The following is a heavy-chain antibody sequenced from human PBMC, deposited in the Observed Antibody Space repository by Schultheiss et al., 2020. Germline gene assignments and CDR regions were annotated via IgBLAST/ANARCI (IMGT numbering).Heavy chain of an antibody. CDR3: ARGTRSADSSGYYYEDRWFDP. CDR1: GGSFSGYY. D-gene: IGHD3-22*01. V-gene: IGHV4-34*01. J-gene: IGHJ5*02. Sequence: SETLSLTCAVYGGSFSGYYWSWIRQPPGKGLEWIGEINHSGSTNYNPSLKSRVTISVDTSKNQFSLKLRSVTAADTAVYYCARGTRSADSSGYYYEDRWFDPWGQGTLVTGS. CDR2: INHSGST.